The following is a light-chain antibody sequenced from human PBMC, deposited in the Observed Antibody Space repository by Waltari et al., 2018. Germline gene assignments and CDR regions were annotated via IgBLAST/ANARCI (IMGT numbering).Light chain of an antibody. J-gene: IGLJ2*01. Sequence: SFELTQPSSLSVSPGQTARITCSGDALSKQYAHWHQQRPGLAPVLVIDKDSERPSGIPERFSGSSSGTTVTLTISGVQAEDEADYYCQSADSSGSVVFGGGTKLTVL. CDR2: KDS. V-gene: IGLV3-25*03. CDR1: ALSKQY. CDR3: QSADSSGSVV.